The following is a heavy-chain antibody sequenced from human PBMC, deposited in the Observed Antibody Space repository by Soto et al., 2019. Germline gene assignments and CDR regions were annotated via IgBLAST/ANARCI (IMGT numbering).Heavy chain of an antibody. CDR1: GGTFSSYA. D-gene: IGHD2-15*01. CDR2: IIPIFGTA. V-gene: IGHV1-69*06. J-gene: IGHJ4*02. CDR3: AGRRGYCSGGSCYYVYFDY. Sequence: QVQLVQSGAEVKKPGSSVKVSCKASGGTFSSYAISWVRQAPGQGLEWMGGIIPIFGTANYAQKFQGRVTITADKYTSTAYIELSSLRSEDTAVYYCAGRRGYCSGGSCYYVYFDYWGQGTLVTVSS.